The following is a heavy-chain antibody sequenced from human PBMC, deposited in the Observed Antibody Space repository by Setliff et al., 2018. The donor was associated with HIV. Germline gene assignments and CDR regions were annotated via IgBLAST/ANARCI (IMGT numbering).Heavy chain of an antibody. Sequence: SETLSLTCAVSGDSVSSHNWWTWVRQPPGKGLEWIGEVNHSGSTNYNPSLKSRVTISVDTSKNQFSLKLKSVTAADTAVYYCAREDTTGYYSLSAFDIWGQGTLVTVSS. V-gene: IGHV4-4*02. CDR1: GDSVSSHNW. CDR3: AREDTTGYYSLSAFDI. CDR2: VNHSGST. D-gene: IGHD3-22*01. J-gene: IGHJ3*02.